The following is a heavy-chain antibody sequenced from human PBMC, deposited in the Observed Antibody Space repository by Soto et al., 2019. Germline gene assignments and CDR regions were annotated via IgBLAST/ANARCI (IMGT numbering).Heavy chain of an antibody. CDR1: GFSLSTTPVG. V-gene: IGHV2-5*02. J-gene: IGHJ4*02. D-gene: IGHD3-16*01. Sequence: QITLKESGPTLVKPTQTLTLTCTLSGFSLSTTPVGVGWIRQPPGKALDWLALIYWDDDRRYKPSLKNRLTITTDTSGGQGVLTMTNMDPVDTATYLCAQITPFDFKGYYFDYWGPGILVTVSS. CDR2: IYWDDDR. CDR3: AQITPFDFKGYYFDY.